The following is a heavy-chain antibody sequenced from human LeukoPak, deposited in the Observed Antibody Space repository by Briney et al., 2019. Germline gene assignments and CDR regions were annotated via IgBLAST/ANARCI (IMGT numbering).Heavy chain of an antibody. J-gene: IGHJ4*02. CDR3: ARVSANYYDSSGYSRAIFDY. CDR1: GYTFTGYY. CDR2: INPNSGGT. Sequence: ASVKVSCKASGYTFTGYYMHWVRQAPGQGLEWMGQINPNSGGTNYAQKFQGRVTMTRDTSISTAYMELSRLRSDDTAVYYCARVSANYYDSSGYSRAIFDYWGQGTLVTVSS. V-gene: IGHV1-2*06. D-gene: IGHD3-22*01.